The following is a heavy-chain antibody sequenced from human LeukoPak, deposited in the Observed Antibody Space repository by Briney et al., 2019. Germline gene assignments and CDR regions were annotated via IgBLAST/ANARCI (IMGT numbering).Heavy chain of an antibody. J-gene: IGHJ3*01. Sequence: PSETLSLTCAVYGGSFSGYYWSWIRQPPGKGLEWIGEIYHSGSTNYHASLKSRVTISVDTSKNQFSLKLNSVTVADTAFYYCVTSIALAGWGGFDVWGQGRMVTVSS. CDR2: IYHSGST. D-gene: IGHD6-13*01. CDR1: GGSFSGYY. V-gene: IGHV4-34*01. CDR3: VTSIALAGWGGFDV.